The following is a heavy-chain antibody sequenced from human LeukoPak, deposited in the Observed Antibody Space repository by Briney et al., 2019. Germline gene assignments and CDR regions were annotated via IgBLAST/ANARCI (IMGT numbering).Heavy chain of an antibody. CDR2: ISNSGGST. CDR3: AKETSSSFDY. J-gene: IGHJ4*02. D-gene: IGHD6-6*01. Sequence: GGSLRLSCAASGFTFSSYAMNWVRQAPGKGLEWVSGISNSGGSTYYADSVKGRFTISRDNSKNTLYLQMNSLRAEDTAVYYCAKETSSSFDYWGQGTLLTLSS. V-gene: IGHV3-23*01. CDR1: GFTFSSYA.